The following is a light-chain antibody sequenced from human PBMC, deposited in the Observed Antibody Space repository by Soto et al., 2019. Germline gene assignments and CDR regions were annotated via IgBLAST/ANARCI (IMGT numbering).Light chain of an antibody. CDR3: QQYYSTPLT. CDR2: WAS. Sequence: DIVMTQSPDSLAVSLGERATIDCKSSQGVLYSSNNKNYLAWYQQKPGQPPTLLIYWASTRESGVPDRFSGSGSGTDFTLTISSLQAEDVAVYYCQQYYSTPLTFGPGTKVD. V-gene: IGKV4-1*01. J-gene: IGKJ3*01. CDR1: QGVLYSSNNKNY.